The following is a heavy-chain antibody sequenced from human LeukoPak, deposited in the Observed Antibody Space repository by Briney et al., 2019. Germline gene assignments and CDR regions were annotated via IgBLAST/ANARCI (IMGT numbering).Heavy chain of an antibody. CDR1: GGSFSGYY. V-gene: IGHV4-34*01. J-gene: IGHJ1*01. CDR2: INHSGST. D-gene: IGHD6-6*01. Sequence: SETLSLTCAVYGGSFSGYYWSWIRQPPGKGLEWIGEINHSGSTDYNPSLKSRVTISVDTSKNQLFLKLSSVTAADTAVYYCARGGAARLHFQNWGQGTLVTVSS. CDR3: ARGGAARLHFQN.